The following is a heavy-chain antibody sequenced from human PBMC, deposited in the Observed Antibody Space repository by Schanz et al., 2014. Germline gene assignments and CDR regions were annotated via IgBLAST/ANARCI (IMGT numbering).Heavy chain of an antibody. V-gene: IGHV3-73*02. J-gene: IGHJ4*02. CDR2: IRSKPNNYAT. Sequence: EAQLVESGGGLVQPGGSLKLSCAASGFTFSASALHWVRQAPGKGLEWVGHIRSKPNNYATEYAATMKGRFTISRDDSKNATYLQRNSLKAEDTAVYYSAKDGRLPYYGTGSDFDYWGQGTLVAVSS. CDR3: AKDGRLPYYGTGSDFDY. CDR1: GFTFSASA. D-gene: IGHD3-22*01.